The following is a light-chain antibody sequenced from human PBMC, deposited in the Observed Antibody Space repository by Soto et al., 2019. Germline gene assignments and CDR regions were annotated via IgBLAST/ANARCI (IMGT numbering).Light chain of an antibody. V-gene: IGKV1-5*01. CDR3: EQFSDGWT. Sequence: IQMTQSPSTLSASIGDRVTITCRASQSINNRLAWYQQMPGKAPNLLIYDASILESGVPSRFRVSGSETEFTLTISGLQPDNFATYYCEQFSDGWTFGHGTQVEIK. J-gene: IGKJ1*01. CDR1: QSINNR. CDR2: DAS.